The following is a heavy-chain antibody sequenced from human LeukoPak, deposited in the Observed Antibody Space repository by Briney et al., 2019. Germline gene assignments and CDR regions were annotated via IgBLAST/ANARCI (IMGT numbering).Heavy chain of an antibody. D-gene: IGHD3-22*01. CDR1: GFTSSSYW. CDR2: INSDGSST. Sequence: PRGCLRLSCAASGFTSSSYWMHWVRQAPGKGLGWVSRINSDGSSTSYADSVKARFTISRDNAKNPLYLQMNSLRAEDTAVYYCARVRIVVVRDAFDIWGQGTMVTVSS. V-gene: IGHV3-74*01. J-gene: IGHJ3*02. CDR3: ARVRIVVVRDAFDI.